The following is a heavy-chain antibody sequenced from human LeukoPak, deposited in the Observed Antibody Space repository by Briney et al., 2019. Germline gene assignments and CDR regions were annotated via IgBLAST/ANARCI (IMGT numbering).Heavy chain of an antibody. CDR2: ISYDGSNK. J-gene: IGHJ6*02. CDR3: AREESSSSRATPLYYYGMDV. V-gene: IGHV3-30-3*01. D-gene: IGHD2-2*01. CDR1: GFTFSSYA. Sequence: RSLRLSCAASGFTFSSYAMHWVRQAPGKGLEWVAVISYDGSNKYYADSVKGRFTISRDNSKNTLYLQMNSLRAEDTAVYYCAREESSSSRATPLYYYGMDVWGQGTTVTVSS.